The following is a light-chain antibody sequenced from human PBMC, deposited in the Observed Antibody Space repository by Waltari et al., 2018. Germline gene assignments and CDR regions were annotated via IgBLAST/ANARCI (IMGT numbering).Light chain of an antibody. J-gene: IGKJ1*01. Sequence: DLVMTQSPVTLAVTLGQSASISCTSSQTLLNTDGNVYLNWFHQRPGPSPRRLIYQVSKRDSGVPDRFRGRWAQPYFTLTITRVEAEDVGIYFCKQGVRPWTFGQGTRVEIK. V-gene: IGKV2-30*01. CDR2: QVS. CDR1: QTLLNTDGNVY. CDR3: KQGVRPWT.